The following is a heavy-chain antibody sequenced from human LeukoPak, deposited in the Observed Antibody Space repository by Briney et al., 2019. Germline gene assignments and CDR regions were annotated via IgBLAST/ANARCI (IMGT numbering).Heavy chain of an antibody. Sequence: PGRSLRLSCAASGFTFNNYGMHWVRQAPGKGLEWVAVISYDGSNKYYADSVKGRFTISRDNSKNTPYLQMSSLRAEDTAVYYCAKDYCSSSSCYGEYWGQGTLVTVSS. CDR3: AKDYCSSSSCYGEY. CDR2: ISYDGSNK. V-gene: IGHV3-30*18. CDR1: GFTFNNYG. J-gene: IGHJ4*02. D-gene: IGHD2-2*01.